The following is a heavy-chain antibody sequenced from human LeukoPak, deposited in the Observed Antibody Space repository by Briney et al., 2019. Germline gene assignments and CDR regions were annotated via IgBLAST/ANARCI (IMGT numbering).Heavy chain of an antibody. D-gene: IGHD7-27*01. CDR2: INLSGSDQ. V-gene: IGHV3-7*01. CDR3: AAWGLHNY. CDR1: GFTFSAYW. Sequence: PGGSLRLSCSASGFTFSAYWMNWVRQAPGKGPEWVANINLSGSDQHYVDSVKGRFTISRDNAKNSLYLQMNSLRAEDTAVYYCAAWGLHNYWGQGTLVTVSS. J-gene: IGHJ4*02.